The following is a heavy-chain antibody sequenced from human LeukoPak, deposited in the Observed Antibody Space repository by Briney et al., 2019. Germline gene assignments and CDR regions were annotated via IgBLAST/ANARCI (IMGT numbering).Heavy chain of an antibody. CDR2: ISSSGSTI. Sequence: GGSLRLSCAASGFTFSDYYMSWIRQAPGKGLEWVSYISSSGSTIYYADSVKGRFTISRDNSKNTLYLQMNSLRAEDTAVYYCAKDMARVSLGDPIIDYWGQGTLVTVSS. CDR1: GFTFSDYY. CDR3: AKDMARVSLGDPIIDY. D-gene: IGHD3-16*01. J-gene: IGHJ4*02. V-gene: IGHV3-11*04.